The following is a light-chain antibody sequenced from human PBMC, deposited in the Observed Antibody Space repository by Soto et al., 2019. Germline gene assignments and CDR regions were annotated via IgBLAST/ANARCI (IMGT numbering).Light chain of an antibody. CDR2: DVS. V-gene: IGLV2-14*01. CDR3: SSYTSSFVV. CDR1: SSDVGGYNY. J-gene: IGLJ2*01. Sequence: QSVLTQPASVSGSPGQSITISCTGTSSDVGGYNYVSWYQQHPGKAPKLMIYDVSNRPSGVSNRFSGSKSGNTASLTISGLQAEDEADYYCSSYTSSFVVLGGGTKLTVL.